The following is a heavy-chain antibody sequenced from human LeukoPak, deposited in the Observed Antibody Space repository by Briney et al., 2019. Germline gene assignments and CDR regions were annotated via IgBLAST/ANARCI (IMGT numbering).Heavy chain of an antibody. D-gene: IGHD3-3*01. CDR3: ARVAAYYDFWSGYYYYMDV. V-gene: IGHV4-59*01. Sequence: SETLSLTCTVSGGSISSYYWSWIRQPPGKGLEWIGYIYYSGSTNYNPSLKSRVTISVDTSKNQFSLKLSSVTAADTAVYYCARVAAYYDFWSGYYYYMDVWGKGTTVTVSS. CDR1: GGSISSYY. J-gene: IGHJ6*03. CDR2: IYYSGST.